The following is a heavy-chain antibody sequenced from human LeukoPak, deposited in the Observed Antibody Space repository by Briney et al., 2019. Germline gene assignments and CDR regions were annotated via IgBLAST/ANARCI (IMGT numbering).Heavy chain of an antibody. CDR2: MNPNSGNT. CDR3: ASEGATNFDY. J-gene: IGHJ4*02. Sequence: ASVKLSCKAAGYTFTRYDINWVRQATGQGLGWMGWMNPNSGNTGYAQKFQGGVTMTRNTSIRTAYMELSSLRSEDTAVYYCASEGATNFDYWGEGTLATVSS. V-gene: IGHV1-8*01. CDR1: GYTFTRYD. D-gene: IGHD3-16*01.